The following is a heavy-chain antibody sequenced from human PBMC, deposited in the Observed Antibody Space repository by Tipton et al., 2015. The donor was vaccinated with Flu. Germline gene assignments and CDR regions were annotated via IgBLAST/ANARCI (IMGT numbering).Heavy chain of an antibody. J-gene: IGHJ5*02. CDR1: GDSIRSDYF. CDR2: ISRGGSA. D-gene: IGHD4-11*01. Sequence: GLVKPSETLSLTCLVSGDSIRSDYFWGWIRQPPGKGLEWIGQISRGGSAYYNSSLQGQVTISVDSSRNRFSLKVRSLTAADTAIYYCARRDYSNYVSEPKNWFDHWGQGALVTVSS. V-gene: IGHV4-38-2*01. CDR3: ARRDYSNYVSEPKNWFDH.